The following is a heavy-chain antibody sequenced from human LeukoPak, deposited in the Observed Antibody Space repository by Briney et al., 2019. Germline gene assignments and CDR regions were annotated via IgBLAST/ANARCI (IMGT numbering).Heavy chain of an antibody. J-gene: IGHJ4*02. CDR1: GGSISSYY. CDR3: ATRRGYCSGGNCNYYFDY. CDR2: IYSSGST. D-gene: IGHD2-15*01. Sequence: SETRSLTCTVSGGSISSYYWNWIRQPPGKGLEWIGYIYSSGSTNYNPSLKSRVTISVDTSKNQFSLKLSSVTAADTAVYYCATRRGYCSGGNCNYYFDYWGQGTLVTVSS. V-gene: IGHV4-59*01.